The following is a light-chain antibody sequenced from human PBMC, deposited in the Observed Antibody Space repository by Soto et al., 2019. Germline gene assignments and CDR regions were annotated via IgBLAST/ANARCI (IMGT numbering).Light chain of an antibody. V-gene: IGLV2-8*01. CDR1: KNDIGVYDF. J-gene: IGLJ7*01. CDR2: EVV. CDR3: CLSPGSLTWL. Sequence: QSALTQPPSASGSPGQSVTISCTGTKNDIGVYDFVSWYQHHPGKAPRLIIYEVVQRPSGVPDRFSGSKSGNTASLTVSGLQAADEADYFCCLSPGSLTWLFGGGTQLTVL.